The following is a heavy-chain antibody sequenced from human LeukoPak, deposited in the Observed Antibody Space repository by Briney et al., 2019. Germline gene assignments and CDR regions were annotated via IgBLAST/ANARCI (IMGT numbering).Heavy chain of an antibody. CDR2: MWFDGINK. V-gene: IGHV3-33*01. CDR3: ARTFDSSGYDYGHYYDY. J-gene: IGHJ4*02. Sequence: GGSLRLSCAASGFTFSSYGLHWVRLAPGKGLEWVAVMWFDGINKYYADSVKGRFTISRDNSKNTLDLQMNSLRAEDTAVYYCARTFDSSGYDYGHYYDYWGQGTLVTVSS. CDR1: GFTFSSYG. D-gene: IGHD3-22*01.